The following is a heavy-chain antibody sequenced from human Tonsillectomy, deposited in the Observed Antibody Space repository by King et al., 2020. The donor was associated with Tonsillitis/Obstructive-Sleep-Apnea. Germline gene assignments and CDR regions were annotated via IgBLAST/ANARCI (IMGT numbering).Heavy chain of an antibody. J-gene: IGHJ3*02. V-gene: IGHV1-2*06. CDR2: INPNSGGT. CDR3: ATYYYDYIWGSYRSTDAFDI. Sequence: QLVQSGAEVKKPGASVKVSCKASGYTFTGYYMHWVRQAPGQGLEWRGRINPNSGGTNYAQKFQGRVTMTRDTSISTAYMELSRLSSDDTAVYYCATYYYDYIWGSYRSTDAFDIWGQGTMVTVSS. CDR1: GYTFTGYY. D-gene: IGHD3-16*02.